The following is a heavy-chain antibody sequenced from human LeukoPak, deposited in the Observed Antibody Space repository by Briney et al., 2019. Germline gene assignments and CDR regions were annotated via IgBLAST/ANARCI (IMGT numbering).Heavy chain of an antibody. CDR1: GFTFSDYY. V-gene: IGHV3-11*05. CDR2: IISSSRYT. Sequence: KPGGSLRLSCAASGFTFSDYYMSWIRQAPGKGLEWVSYIISSSRYTNYADSVKGRFTISRDNAKNSLYLQMNSLRAEDKAVYYCARVYSYDSTGYFDFYFDYWGQGTLVTDSS. CDR3: ARVYSYDSTGYFDFYFDY. D-gene: IGHD3-22*01. J-gene: IGHJ4*02.